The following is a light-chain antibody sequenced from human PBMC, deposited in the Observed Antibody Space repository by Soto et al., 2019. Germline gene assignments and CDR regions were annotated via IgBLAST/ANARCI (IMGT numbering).Light chain of an antibody. Sequence: QSVLTQPAPVSGSPGQSITISCTGTSSDVGGYNYVSWYQQHPGKAPKLMIYDVRNRPPGVSNRFSGSKSVNTASLTISGLQAEDEADYYCSSYTTISTYVFGTETKVTVL. J-gene: IGLJ1*01. CDR2: DVR. CDR1: SSDVGGYNY. V-gene: IGLV2-14*01. CDR3: SSYTTISTYV.